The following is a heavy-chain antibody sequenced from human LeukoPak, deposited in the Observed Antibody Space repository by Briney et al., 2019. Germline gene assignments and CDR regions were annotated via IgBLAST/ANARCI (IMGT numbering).Heavy chain of an antibody. CDR1: GGSISTYY. CDR3: ARDLVGSYYRAFDI. J-gene: IGHJ3*02. Sequence: PSETLSLTCTVPGGSISTYYWNWIRQPAGKGLEWIGRFYSSGNTNYNPSLESRVTMSVDTSKNQFSLKLSSVTAADTAVYYCARDLVGSYYRAFDIWGQGTMVTVSS. D-gene: IGHD1-26*01. CDR2: FYSSGNT. V-gene: IGHV4-4*07.